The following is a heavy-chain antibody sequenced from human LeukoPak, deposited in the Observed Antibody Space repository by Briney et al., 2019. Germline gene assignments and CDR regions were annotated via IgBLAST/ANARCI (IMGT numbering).Heavy chain of an antibody. CDR2: ISSSSSYI. Sequence: GGSLRLSCAASGFTFSSYSMNWVRQAPGKGLEWVSCISSSSSYIYYADSVKGRFTISRDNAKNSLYLQMNTLSAEDTAVYYCATTGGSGSYLAFDIWGQGTMVTVSS. CDR3: ATTGGSGSYLAFDI. V-gene: IGHV3-21*01. J-gene: IGHJ3*02. D-gene: IGHD3-10*01. CDR1: GFTFSSYS.